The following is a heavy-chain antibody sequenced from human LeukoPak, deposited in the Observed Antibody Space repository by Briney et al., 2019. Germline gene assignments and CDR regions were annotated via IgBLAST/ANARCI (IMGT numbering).Heavy chain of an antibody. J-gene: IGHJ4*02. CDR1: GFTFRTFA. D-gene: IGHD2-8*01. CDR3: AKDGQSFNSMYDYFDS. Sequence: GGSLRLSCSTSGFTFRTFAMSWVRQAPGKGLEWVSSIGGGDTYYADSVKGRFIISRGDSRSTADLQMSSLRAEDTAVYYCAKDGQSFNSMYDYFDSWGPGTLVTVSS. CDR2: IGGGDT. V-gene: IGHV3-23*01.